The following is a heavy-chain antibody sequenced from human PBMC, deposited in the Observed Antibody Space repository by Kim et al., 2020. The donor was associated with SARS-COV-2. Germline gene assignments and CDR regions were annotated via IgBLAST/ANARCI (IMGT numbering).Heavy chain of an antibody. CDR3: TRGVVLTGYHLPFPDY. Sequence: SETLSLTCTVSGGSVFDYYWTWMRQTPGKGLEWLAYIYYTGTPTYNYSLRRRLTISIDTSKNQFSLKMTSMSAADTGIYYCTRGVVLTGYHLPFPDYWGQGTQVTVSS. V-gene: IGHV4-59*02. CDR2: IYYTGTP. D-gene: IGHD3-9*01. CDR1: GGSVFDYY. J-gene: IGHJ4*02.